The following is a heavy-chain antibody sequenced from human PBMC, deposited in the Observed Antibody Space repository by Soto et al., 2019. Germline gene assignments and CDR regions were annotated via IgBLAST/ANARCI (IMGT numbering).Heavy chain of an antibody. V-gene: IGHV1-2*04. D-gene: IGHD2-15*01. CDR2: INPNSGGT. Sequence: QVQLVQSGAEVKKPGASVKVSCKASGYTFTGYYMHWVRQAPGQGLEWMGWINPNSGGTNYAQKFQGWGTMTRDTAISTAYMELSRLRSDDTAVYYCASASRRNCSGGSCYSPTSYGMDVWGQGTTVTVSS. J-gene: IGHJ6*02. CDR1: GYTFTGYY. CDR3: ASASRRNCSGGSCYSPTSYGMDV.